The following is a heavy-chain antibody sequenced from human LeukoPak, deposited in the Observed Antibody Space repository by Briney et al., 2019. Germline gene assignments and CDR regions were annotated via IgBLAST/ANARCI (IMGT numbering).Heavy chain of an antibody. Sequence: GRPLRLSCAASGFTFSSYAMHWVRQAPGKGLEWVAVISYDGSNKYYADSVKGRFTISRDNSKNTLYLQMNSLRAEDTAVYYCARATTVTGPDVWGQGTTVTVSS. CDR2: ISYDGSNK. CDR3: ARATTVTGPDV. CDR1: GFTFSSYA. D-gene: IGHD4-17*01. V-gene: IGHV3-30-3*01. J-gene: IGHJ6*02.